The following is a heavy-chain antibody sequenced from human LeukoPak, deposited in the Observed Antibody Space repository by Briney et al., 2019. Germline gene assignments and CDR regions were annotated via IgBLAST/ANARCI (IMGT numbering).Heavy chain of an antibody. CDR2: ISYDGSNK. D-gene: IGHD3-22*01. V-gene: IGHV3-30-3*01. J-gene: IGHJ4*02. CDR1: GFTFSSYA. Sequence: GGSLRLSCAASGFTFSSYAMHWVRQAPGKGLEWVAVISYDGSNKYYADSVKGRFTISRDNAKNSLYLQMNSLRAEDTAVYYCASSTRYYYDSSGYYNNYWGQGTLVTVSS. CDR3: ASSTRYYYDSSGYYNNY.